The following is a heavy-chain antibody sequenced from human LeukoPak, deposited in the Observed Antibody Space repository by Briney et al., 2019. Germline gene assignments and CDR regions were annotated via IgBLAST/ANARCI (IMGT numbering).Heavy chain of an antibody. D-gene: IGHD4-17*01. J-gene: IGHJ4*02. CDR3: AKGTVTPIFAY. CDR1: GYTFTGYY. Sequence: ASVKVSCKASGYTFTGYYMHWVRQAPGQGLEWMGWINPSSGGTNYAQKFQGRVTMTRDTSISTAYMELSRLRSDDTAVYYCAKGTVTPIFAYWGQATLVTVSS. V-gene: IGHV1-2*02. CDR2: INPSSGGT.